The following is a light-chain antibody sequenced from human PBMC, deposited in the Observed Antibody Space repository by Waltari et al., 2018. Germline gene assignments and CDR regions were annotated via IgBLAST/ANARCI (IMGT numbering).Light chain of an antibody. CDR3: QQYGSSVMYT. CDR1: QSLTKRY. Sequence: EIVLTQSPGTLSLSPGERATLSCRASQSLTKRYLVWYQQKPGQAPGLLIYGASSRAAGLPDRFSGSGSVTDFTLTIIRLESADSALYYCQQYGSSVMYTFGQGTKLEIK. J-gene: IGKJ2*01. V-gene: IGKV3-20*01. CDR2: GAS.